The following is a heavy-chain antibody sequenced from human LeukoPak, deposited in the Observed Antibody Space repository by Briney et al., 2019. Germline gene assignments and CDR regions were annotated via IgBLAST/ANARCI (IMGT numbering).Heavy chain of an antibody. CDR3: ATYSGSYSN. CDR2: ISYGGST. CDR1: GGSISSYF. Sequence: PSETLSLTCSVSGGSISSYFWTWIRQPPGKGLEWIGYISYGGSTNYNPSLKSRVTILVDTSKNQFSLNLNSVTAADTAVYYCATYSGSYSNWGQGTLVTVSS. J-gene: IGHJ4*02. D-gene: IGHD1-26*01. V-gene: IGHV4-59*01.